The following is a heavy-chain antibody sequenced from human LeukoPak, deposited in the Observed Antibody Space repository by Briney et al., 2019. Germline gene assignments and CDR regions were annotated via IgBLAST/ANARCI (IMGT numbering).Heavy chain of an antibody. CDR1: GFTFSSYA. J-gene: IGHJ6*03. V-gene: IGHV3-23*01. D-gene: IGHD2-15*01. Sequence: GGPLRLSCAASGFTFSSYAMSWVRQAPGKGLEGVATISTSASTTYYADSVKGRFTISRDNSKNALYLQMNSLRAEDTAVYYCAKCVSEYCSGGNCQYYYYCYMDVWGKGTTVTVSS. CDR3: AKCVSEYCSGGNCQYYYYCYMDV. CDR2: ISTSASTT.